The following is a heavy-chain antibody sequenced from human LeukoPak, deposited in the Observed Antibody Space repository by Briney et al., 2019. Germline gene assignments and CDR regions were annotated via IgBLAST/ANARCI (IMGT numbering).Heavy chain of an antibody. CDR1: GGSLSSSSYY. J-gene: IGHJ4*02. CDR2: IYYSGST. CDR3: ARVGVEMATISHSDY. Sequence: SETLSLTCTVSGGSLSSSSYYWGWIRQPPGKGLEWIGSIYYSGSTYYNPSLKSRVTISVDTSKNQFSLKLSSVTAADAAVYYCARVGVEMATISHSDYWGQGTLVTVSS. V-gene: IGHV4-39*07. D-gene: IGHD5-24*01.